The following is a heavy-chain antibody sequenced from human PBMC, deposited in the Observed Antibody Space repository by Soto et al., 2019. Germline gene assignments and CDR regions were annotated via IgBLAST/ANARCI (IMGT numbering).Heavy chain of an antibody. CDR3: ARDYGGRRDYYYGMDV. V-gene: IGHV1-18*01. CDR2: ISAYNGNT. D-gene: IGHD4-17*01. CDR1: GYTFTSYG. Sequence: ASVKVSCKASGYTFTSYGISWLLQAPGQGLEWMGWISAYNGNTNYAQKLQGRVTMTTDTSTSTAYMELRSLRSDDTAVYYCARDYGGRRDYYYGMDVWGQGTTVTVSS. J-gene: IGHJ6*02.